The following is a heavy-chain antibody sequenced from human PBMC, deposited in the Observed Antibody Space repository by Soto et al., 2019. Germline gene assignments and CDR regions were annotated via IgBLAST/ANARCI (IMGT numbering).Heavy chain of an antibody. V-gene: IGHV3-23*01. CDR3: AKADSSGYYPPSAFDI. Sequence: GGSLRLSCAASGFTFSSYAMSWVRQAPGKGLEWVSAISGSGGSTYYADSVKGRFTISRDNSKNTLYLQMNSLRAEDTAVYYCAKADSSGYYPPSAFDIWGQGTMVTVSS. CDR1: GFTFSSYA. J-gene: IGHJ3*02. D-gene: IGHD3-22*01. CDR2: ISGSGGST.